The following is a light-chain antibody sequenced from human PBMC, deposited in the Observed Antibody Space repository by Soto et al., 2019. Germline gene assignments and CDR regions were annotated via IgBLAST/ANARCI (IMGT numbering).Light chain of an antibody. CDR3: QHYNSYSEA. V-gene: IGKV3-20*01. Sequence: EIVLTQSPGTLSLSPWERATLSCRASQSVTINYLAWYQQKPGQAPRLLIYGASTRATGIPDRFSGSGSGTDFTLTISSLQPDDFATYYCQHYNSYSEAFGQGTKVDI. CDR1: QSVTINY. J-gene: IGKJ1*01. CDR2: GAS.